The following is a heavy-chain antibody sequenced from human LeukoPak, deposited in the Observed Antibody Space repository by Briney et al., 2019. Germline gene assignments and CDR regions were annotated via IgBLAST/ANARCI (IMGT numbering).Heavy chain of an antibody. Sequence: PGGYLRLSCAASGLTVSSNYMSWVRQAPGKGLEWVSVMYPGGSTYYADSVKGRFTISRDNSKNTVFLRMSSLRAEDTAIYFCAACPHGPDYSHHWGQGTPVTISS. CDR2: MYPGGST. CDR3: AACPHGPDYSHH. CDR1: GLTVSSNY. D-gene: IGHD2-2*01. J-gene: IGHJ4*02. V-gene: IGHV3-53*01.